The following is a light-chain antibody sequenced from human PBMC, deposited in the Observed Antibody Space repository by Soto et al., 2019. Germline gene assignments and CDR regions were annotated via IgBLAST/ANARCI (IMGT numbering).Light chain of an antibody. CDR1: QSINRW. J-gene: IGKJ3*01. V-gene: IGKV3-11*01. CDR3: HQRSNWIFA. CDR2: DAS. Sequence: TQSPSTLSASVGDRVTITCRASQSINRWLAWYQQKPGQAPRLLIYDASYRAPGVPARFIGGGSGTDFTLTITSLEPEDYAVYYCHQRSNWIFAFGPGTRVD.